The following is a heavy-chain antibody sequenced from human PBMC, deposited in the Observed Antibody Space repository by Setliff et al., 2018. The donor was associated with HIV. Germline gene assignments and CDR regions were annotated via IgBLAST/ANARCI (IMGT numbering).Heavy chain of an antibody. CDR1: FTDYY. V-gene: IGHV3-49*03. CDR3: ARSDWGSKDDY. CDR2: IRNKAFGETT. J-gene: IGHJ4*02. D-gene: IGHD7-27*01. Sequence: FTDYYWIWIRQPPGKGLEWVGFIRNKAFGETTDYAASVKGRFTFSRDDSKGIAYLQMNSLKTEDTAVYYCARSDWGSKDDYWGQGTLVTVSS.